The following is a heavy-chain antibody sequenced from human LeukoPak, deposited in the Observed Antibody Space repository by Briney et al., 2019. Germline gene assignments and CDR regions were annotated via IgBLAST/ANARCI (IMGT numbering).Heavy chain of an antibody. CDR3: AGSGAAGTYYFDY. V-gene: IGHV3-23*01. D-gene: IGHD6-13*01. CDR2: ISGSGGGP. J-gene: IGHJ4*02. CDR1: GFTLSSYV. Sequence: PGGSLRLSCAASGFTLSSYVMSWVRQAPGKGLEWVSAISGSGGGPYYADSVKGRFTISRDNSKNTLYLQTSSLRAEDTAVYYGAGSGAAGTYYFDYWGQGTVVTVSS.